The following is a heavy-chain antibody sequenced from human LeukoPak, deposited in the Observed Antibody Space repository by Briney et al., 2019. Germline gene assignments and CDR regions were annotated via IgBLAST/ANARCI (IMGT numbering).Heavy chain of an antibody. CDR3: ARDGYYGDSYYFDY. CDR2: ISYDGSNK. V-gene: IGHV3-30-3*01. J-gene: IGHJ4*02. Sequence: PGGSLRLSCAASGFTFSSYAMHWVRQAPGKGLEWVAVISYDGSNKYYADSVKGRFTISRDNSKNTLYLQMNSLRAEDTAVYYCARDGYYGDSYYFDYCGQGTLVTVSS. D-gene: IGHD4-17*01. CDR1: GFTFSSYA.